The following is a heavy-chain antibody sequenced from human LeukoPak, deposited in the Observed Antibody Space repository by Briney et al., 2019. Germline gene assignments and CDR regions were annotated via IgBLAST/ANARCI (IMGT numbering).Heavy chain of an antibody. CDR3: ASWSAAAGTSFPFDY. J-gene: IGHJ4*02. V-gene: IGHV3-7*01. Sequence: GGSLRLSCAASGFTFSSYWMSWVRQAPGKGLEWVANIKQDGSEKYYVDSVKGRFTISRDNAKNSLYLQMNSLRAEDTAVYYCASWSAAAGTSFPFDYWGQGTLVTVSS. CDR2: IKQDGSEK. CDR1: GFTFSSYW. D-gene: IGHD6-13*01.